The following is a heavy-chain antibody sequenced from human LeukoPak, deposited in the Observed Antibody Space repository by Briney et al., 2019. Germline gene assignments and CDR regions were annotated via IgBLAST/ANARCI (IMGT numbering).Heavy chain of an antibody. V-gene: IGHV4-59*01. D-gene: IGHD3-22*01. CDR2: IYYSGNT. J-gene: IGHJ2*01. CDR1: GGSISSYY. CDR3: ARDRDSSGLRDFDL. Sequence: PSETLSLTSTVSGGSISSYYWSWIRQPPGKGREGIGYIYYSGNTNYNPSLKSRVSISIDTSKNQFSLQLSSVTAADTAVYYCARDRDSSGLRDFDLWGRGTLVTVSA.